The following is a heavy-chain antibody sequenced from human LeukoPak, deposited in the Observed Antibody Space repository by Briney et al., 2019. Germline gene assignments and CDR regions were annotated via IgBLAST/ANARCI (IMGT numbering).Heavy chain of an antibody. J-gene: IGHJ6*03. CDR1: GGSISSYY. CDR3: ARDARRYGSGSYYSEMYYYYYYMDV. Sequence: SETLSLTCTVSGGSISSYYWSWIRQPAGKGLEWIGRIYTSGSTNYNPSLKSRVTMSVDTSKNQSSLKLSSVTAADTAVYYCARDARRYGSGSYYSEMYYYYYYMDVWGKGTTVTISS. CDR2: IYTSGST. D-gene: IGHD3-10*01. V-gene: IGHV4-4*07.